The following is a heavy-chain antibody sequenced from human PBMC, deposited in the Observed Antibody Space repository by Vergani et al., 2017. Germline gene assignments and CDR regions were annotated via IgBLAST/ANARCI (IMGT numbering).Heavy chain of an antibody. CDR1: GFTFGSYA. CDR2: ISSSSSYI. CDR3: ARDRPYCSSTSCYTNWFDP. D-gene: IGHD2-2*02. V-gene: IGHV3-21*01. J-gene: IGHJ5*02. Sequence: EVQLLESGGGLVQPGGSLRLSCAASGFTFGSYAMSWVRQAPGKGLEWVSSISSSSSYIYYADSVKGRFTISRDNAKNSLYLQMNSLRAEDTAVYYCARDRPYCSSTSCYTNWFDPWGQGTLVTVSS.